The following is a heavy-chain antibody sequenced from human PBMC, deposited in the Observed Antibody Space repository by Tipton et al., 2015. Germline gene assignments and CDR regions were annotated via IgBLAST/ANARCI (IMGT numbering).Heavy chain of an antibody. CDR1: GFIFTNYW. D-gene: IGHD1-20*01. V-gene: IGHV3-7*01. Sequence: GSLRLSCAASGFIFTNYWMTWVRQAPGKGLEWVANIKQDGSEKYYVDSVKGRFTISRDNAKNSLYLQMNSLRAEDTAVYYCARVELTGTTQPVDYWGQGTLVTVSS. J-gene: IGHJ4*02. CDR2: IKQDGSEK. CDR3: ARVELTGTTQPVDY.